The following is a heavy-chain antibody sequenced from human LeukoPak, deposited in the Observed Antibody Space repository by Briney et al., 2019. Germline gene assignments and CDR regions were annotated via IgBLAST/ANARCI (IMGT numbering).Heavy chain of an antibody. CDR3: ARGGGSSWYRGGGYYFDY. D-gene: IGHD6-13*01. V-gene: IGHV4-34*01. CDR2: INHSGST. J-gene: IGHJ4*02. CDR1: GGSFSGHY. Sequence: KTSETLSLTCAVYGGSFSGHYWSWIRQPPGKGLEWIGEINHSGSTNYNPSLKSRVTISVDTSKNQFSLKLSSVTAADTAVYYCARGGGSSWYRGGGYYFDYWGQGTLVTVSS.